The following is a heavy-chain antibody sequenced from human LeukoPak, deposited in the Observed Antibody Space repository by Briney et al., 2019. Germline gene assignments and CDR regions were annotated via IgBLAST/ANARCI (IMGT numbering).Heavy chain of an antibody. V-gene: IGHV3-11*01. CDR2: ISSGSVSL. D-gene: IGHD1-26*01. CDR3: ARRAIGSLHPPDS. J-gene: IGHJ4*02. CDR1: GFTFRDHF. Sequence: PGGSLRLSCAASGFTFRDHFMSWIRQAPGKGLEWVSYISSGSVSLYYADSVKGRFTISRDNARNSLYLQMNNLRAEDTALYYCARRAIGSLHPPDSWGQGTLVTVSS.